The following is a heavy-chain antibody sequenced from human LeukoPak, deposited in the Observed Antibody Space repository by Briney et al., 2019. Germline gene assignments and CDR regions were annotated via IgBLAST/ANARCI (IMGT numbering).Heavy chain of an antibody. CDR2: IIPILGIA. CDR1: GGTFSSYA. Sequence: SVKVSCKASGGTFSSYAISWVRQAPGQGLEWMGRIIPILGIANYAQKFQGRVAITADKSTSTAYMELSSLRSEDTAVYYCARDFKGDTAMVEFDYWGQGTLVTVSS. CDR3: ARDFKGDTAMVEFDY. V-gene: IGHV1-69*04. D-gene: IGHD5-18*01. J-gene: IGHJ4*02.